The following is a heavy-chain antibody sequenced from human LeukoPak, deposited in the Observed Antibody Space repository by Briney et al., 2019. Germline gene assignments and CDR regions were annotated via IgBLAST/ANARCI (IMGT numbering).Heavy chain of an antibody. Sequence: GGSLRLSCEASGFTFSSYWMSWVRQAPGKGLEWVANIKQDGSEKNYVDSVRGRFTISRDNAENSLYLQMNSLRDDDTAVYYCARVEPTKSDDCWGQGTLVTVSS. V-gene: IGHV3-7*01. CDR3: ARVEPTKSDDC. CDR2: IKQDGSEK. CDR1: GFTFSSYW. D-gene: IGHD1-14*01. J-gene: IGHJ4*02.